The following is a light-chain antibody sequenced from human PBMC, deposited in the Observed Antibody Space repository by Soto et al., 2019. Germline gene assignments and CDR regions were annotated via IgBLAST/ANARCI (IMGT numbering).Light chain of an antibody. CDR2: DAS. CDR1: QSVSTF. Sequence: EIVLTQSPGTLSLSTGERATLSCRASQSVSTFLAWYQQKPGQAPRLLIYDASKRVTGIPARFSGGGSGTDFTLTISRLEPEDFALYYCQQYGHSPITFGQGTRLEI. V-gene: IGKV3-20*01. CDR3: QQYGHSPIT. J-gene: IGKJ5*01.